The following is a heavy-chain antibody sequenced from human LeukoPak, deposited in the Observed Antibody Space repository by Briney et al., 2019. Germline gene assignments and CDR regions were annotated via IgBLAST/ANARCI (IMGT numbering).Heavy chain of an antibody. CDR1: GDSVSSAA. V-gene: IGHV6-1*01. J-gene: IGHJ4*02. D-gene: IGHD2-2*01. Sequence: SPTLSLTCAISGDSVSSAAWNWIRQSPSRGLEWLGRTYYRSKWYNDYAVSVKSRITINPDTSKNQFSLHLNSVTPEDTAVYYCARGGRGYCTSSSCYFDYWGQGTLVTVSS. CDR3: ARGGRGYCTSSSCYFDY. CDR2: TYYRSKWYN.